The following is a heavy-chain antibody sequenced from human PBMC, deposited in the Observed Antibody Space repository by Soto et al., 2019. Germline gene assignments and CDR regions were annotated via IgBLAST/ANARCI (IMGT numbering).Heavy chain of an antibody. V-gene: IGHV3-66*04. CDR1: GFTVSSNY. Sequence: EVQLVESGGGLVQPGGSLRLSCAASGFTVSSNYMSWVRQAPGKGLEWVSVIYSGGSTYYADSVKGRFTISRDNSKNPLYLQMNSLRAEDTAVYYCARPLGPHDYGDYGPIPKNDAFDIWGQGTMVTVSS. J-gene: IGHJ3*02. D-gene: IGHD4-17*01. CDR3: ARPLGPHDYGDYGPIPKNDAFDI. CDR2: IYSGGST.